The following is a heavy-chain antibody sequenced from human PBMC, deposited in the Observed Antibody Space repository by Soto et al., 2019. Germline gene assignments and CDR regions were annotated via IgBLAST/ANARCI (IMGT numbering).Heavy chain of an antibody. D-gene: IGHD3-16*01. Sequence: QVQLVQSGAEVEKPGASVKVSCKASGYTFTSHAISWVRQAPGQGLEWMGVIIPFFKATNYAQKFQGRVTITADDSISTAYMDLYSLTSEDTAVYYCAGDVTANYYDSTYYYYAMDVCGQGTTVTVSS. J-gene: IGHJ6*02. CDR3: AGDVTANYYDSTYYYYAMDV. CDR2: IIPFFKAT. V-gene: IGHV1-69*01. CDR1: GYTFTSHA.